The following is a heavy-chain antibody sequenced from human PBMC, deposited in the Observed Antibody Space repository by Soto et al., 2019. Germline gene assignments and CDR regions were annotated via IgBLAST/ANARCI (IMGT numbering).Heavy chain of an antibody. V-gene: IGHV4-34*01. D-gene: IGHD3-22*01. CDR3: ARGRGGTMIVVVMFDY. CDR1: GGSFSGYY. Sequence: PSETLSLTCAVYGGSFSGYYWSWIRQPPGKGLEWIGEINHSGSTNYNPSLKSRVTISVDTSKNQFSLKLSSVTAADTAVYYCARGRGGTMIVVVMFDYWGQGTLVTVSS. CDR2: INHSGST. J-gene: IGHJ4*02.